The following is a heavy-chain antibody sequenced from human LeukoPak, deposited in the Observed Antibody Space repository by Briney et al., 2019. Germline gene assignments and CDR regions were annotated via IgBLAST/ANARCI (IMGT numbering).Heavy chain of an antibody. Sequence: GASVKVSCKASGYTFTTYDINWVRQAAGQGLEWMGWMNPNSGNTGFAHKFQGRISMTRNTSKSTAYMELSSLRSGDTAVYYCARGPQAPGYCSGGSCYSFYYYYMDVWGKGTTVTVSS. CDR3: ARGPQAPGYCSGGSCYSFYYYYMDV. CDR2: MNPNSGNT. J-gene: IGHJ6*03. D-gene: IGHD2-15*01. CDR1: GYTFTTYD. V-gene: IGHV1-8*01.